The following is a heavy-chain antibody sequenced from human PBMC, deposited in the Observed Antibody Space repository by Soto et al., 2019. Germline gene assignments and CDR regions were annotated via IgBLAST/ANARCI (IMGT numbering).Heavy chain of an antibody. Sequence: EVQLLESGGGLVQPGGSLRLSCAASGFKFNSYTMGWVRQAPGKGLVWVSAIRGDGSSTYYADFVKGRFTISRDNSKNTLYLQMNRLRAEDTAVYYCAKPGVVDTIYYYYMDVWGRGTTVTVSS. V-gene: IGHV3-23*01. J-gene: IGHJ6*03. CDR2: IRGDGSST. CDR1: GFKFNSYT. CDR3: AKPGVVDTIYYYYMDV. D-gene: IGHD2-2*01.